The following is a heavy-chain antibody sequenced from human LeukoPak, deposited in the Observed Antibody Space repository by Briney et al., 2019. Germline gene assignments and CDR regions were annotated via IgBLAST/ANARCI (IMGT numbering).Heavy chain of an antibody. Sequence: ASVKVSCKASGYTFTGYYMHWVRQAPGQGLEWMGWINPNSGGTNYAQKFQGWVTMTRDTSISTAYMELSRLRSDDTAVYYCARHRGPVGATPGGVADAFDIWGQGTMVTVSS. V-gene: IGHV1-2*04. J-gene: IGHJ3*02. CDR3: ARHRGPVGATPGGVADAFDI. CDR1: GYTFTGYY. CDR2: INPNSGGT. D-gene: IGHD1-26*01.